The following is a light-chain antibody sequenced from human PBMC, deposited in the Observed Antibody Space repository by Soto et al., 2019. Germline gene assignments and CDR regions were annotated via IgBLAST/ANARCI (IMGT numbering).Light chain of an antibody. CDR2: DVI. Sequence: QSVLTQPASVSGSPGQPITISCTGTSSDICGYNYVSWYQHHPGKAPKLIIYDVINRPSGVSNRFSGSKSANTASLTISGLQAEDEADYFCSCSNTSSTTVVFGGGTKLTVL. CDR3: SCSNTSSTTVV. CDR1: SSDICGYNY. V-gene: IGLV2-14*03. J-gene: IGLJ2*01.